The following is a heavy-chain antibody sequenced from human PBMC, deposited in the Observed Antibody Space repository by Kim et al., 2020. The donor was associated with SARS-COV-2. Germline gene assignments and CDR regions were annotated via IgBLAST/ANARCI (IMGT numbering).Heavy chain of an antibody. D-gene: IGHD2-2*02. CDR3: ARTDELLYRAYYFDY. Sequence: GGSLRLSCAASGFTFSSYAMSWVRQAPGKGLEWVSAISGSGGSTYYADSVKGRFTISRDNSKNTLYLQMNSLRAEDTAVYYCARTDELLYRAYYFDYWGQGTLVTVSS. V-gene: IGHV3-23*01. J-gene: IGHJ4*02. CDR2: ISGSGGST. CDR1: GFTFSSYA.